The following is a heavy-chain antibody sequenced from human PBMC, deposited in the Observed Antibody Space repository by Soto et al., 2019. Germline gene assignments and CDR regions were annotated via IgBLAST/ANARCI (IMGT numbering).Heavy chain of an antibody. D-gene: IGHD1-7*01. V-gene: IGHV1-24*01. CDR1: GHTLTELS. Sequence: QVQLVQSGAEVKRPGASVMVSCQISGHTLTELSIHWVRQAPGQGLGGVGGFNPEEGEVLSSQSWQGRVPFTQHTVTATVYMELSGLTSDDTAVYYCATPTPLRGTIITNINFDYWGQGTLVTVSS. CDR2: FNPEEGEV. J-gene: IGHJ4*02. CDR3: ATPTPLRGTIITNINFDY.